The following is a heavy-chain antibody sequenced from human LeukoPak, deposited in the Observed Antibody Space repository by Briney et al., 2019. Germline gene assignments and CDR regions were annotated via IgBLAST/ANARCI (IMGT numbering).Heavy chain of an antibody. V-gene: IGHV4-34*01. CDR1: GGSFSGYY. J-gene: IGHJ4*02. D-gene: IGHD3-3*01. CDR2: INHSGST. CDR3: ARGRWGTTIFHFDY. Sequence: SETLSLTCAVYGGSFSGYYWSWIRQPPGEGLEWIGEINHSGSTNYNPSLKSRVTISVDTSKNQFSLKLSSVTAADTAVYYCARGRWGTTIFHFDYWGQGTLVTVSS.